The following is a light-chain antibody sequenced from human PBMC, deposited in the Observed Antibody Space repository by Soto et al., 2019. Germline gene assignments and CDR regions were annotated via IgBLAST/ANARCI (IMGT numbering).Light chain of an antibody. CDR1: QRMSSNY. J-gene: IGKJ1*01. V-gene: IGKV3-20*01. CDR3: QQYGSSPWT. Sequence: LVLTQSPGTLSLSPGERATLSCRASQRMSSNYLAWYQQKPGQAPRLLIYGTSSRATGIADRFSGSGSGTDFTLTISRLEPEDCAVYYCQQYGSSPWTFGQGTKVEIK. CDR2: GTS.